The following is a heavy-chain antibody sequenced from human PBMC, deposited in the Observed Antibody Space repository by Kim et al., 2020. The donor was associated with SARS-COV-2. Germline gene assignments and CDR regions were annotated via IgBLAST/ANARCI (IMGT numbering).Heavy chain of an antibody. CDR1: RFTVDTNY. D-gene: IGHD2-21*01. J-gene: IGHJ6*02. CDR3: ARSILVVPGTVLRPTELNYYYGMDV. V-gene: IGHV3-53*01. Sequence: GGSLRLSCIASRFTVDTNYMSWVRQAPGKGLEWVSAINNGGDTYYADSLKGRFTISRDNSNNTLFLEMSSLRAEGTAVYYCARSILVVPGTVLRPTELNYYYGMDVWGQETTVTVSS. CDR2: INNGGDT.